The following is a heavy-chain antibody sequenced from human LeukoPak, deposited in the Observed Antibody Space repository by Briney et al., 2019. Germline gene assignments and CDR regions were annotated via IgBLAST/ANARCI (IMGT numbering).Heavy chain of an antibody. CDR3: ASSSILEWLGFDY. CDR1: GFTFSSYA. CDR2: ISSNGGST. V-gene: IGHV3-64*01. D-gene: IGHD3-3*01. Sequence: PGGSLRLSCAASGFTFSSYAMPWVRQAPGKGLEYVSAISSNGGSTYYANSVKGRFTISRDNSKNTLYLQMGSLRAEDMAVYYCASSSILEWLGFDYWGQGTLVTVSS. J-gene: IGHJ4*02.